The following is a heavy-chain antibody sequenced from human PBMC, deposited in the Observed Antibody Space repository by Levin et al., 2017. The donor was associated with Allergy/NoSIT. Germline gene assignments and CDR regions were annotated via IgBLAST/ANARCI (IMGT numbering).Heavy chain of an antibody. V-gene: IGHV2-5*02. CDR2: IYWDDDK. D-gene: IGHD3-16*02. Sequence: SGPTLVKPTQTLTLTCTFSGFSLSTSGVGVGWIRQPPGKALEWLALIYWDDDKRYSPSLKSRLTITKDTSKNQVVLTMTNMDPVDTATYYCAHRMIKYDYVWGSYRDIRTDAFDIWGQGTMVTVAS. J-gene: IGHJ3*02. CDR1: GFSLSTSGVG. CDR3: AHRMIKYDYVWGSYRDIRTDAFDI.